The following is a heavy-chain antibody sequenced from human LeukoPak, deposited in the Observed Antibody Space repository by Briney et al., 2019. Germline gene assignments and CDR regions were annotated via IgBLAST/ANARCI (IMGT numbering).Heavy chain of an antibody. Sequence: KPSETLSLTCTVSGGSISSYYWGWIRQPPGKGLEWIGYIYYSGSTNYNPSLKSRVTISVDTSKNQFSLRLSSVTAADTAVYYCARDSADSNYYFDYWGQGTLVTVSS. CDR1: GGSISSYY. D-gene: IGHD4-11*01. CDR2: IYYSGST. CDR3: ARDSADSNYYFDY. V-gene: IGHV4-59*01. J-gene: IGHJ4*02.